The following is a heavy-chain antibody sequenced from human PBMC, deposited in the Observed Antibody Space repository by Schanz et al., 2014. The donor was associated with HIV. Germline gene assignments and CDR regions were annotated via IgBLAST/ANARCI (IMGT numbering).Heavy chain of an antibody. CDR1: GFTFSNYA. CDR2: ISAGVGTA. CDR3: AIRTPMISFGAFDI. J-gene: IGHJ3*02. D-gene: IGHD3-16*01. V-gene: IGHV3-23*01. Sequence: VQLLESGGGLVQPGGSLRLSCAASGFTFSNYAMSWVRQAPGKGLEWVSTISAGVGTASYADSVKGRFTISRDNSKKMLFLQMNRLRAEDTAVYYCAIRTPMISFGAFDIWGRGTMVTVSS.